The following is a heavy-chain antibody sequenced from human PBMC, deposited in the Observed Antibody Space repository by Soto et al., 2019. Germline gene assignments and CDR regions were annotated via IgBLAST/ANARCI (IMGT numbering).Heavy chain of an antibody. V-gene: IGHV4-61*01. D-gene: IGHD7-27*01. Sequence: SETLSLTCPVCGGSVSSGSYYWSLIRQPPGKGLEWIGYIYYSVSTNYNPSLKSRVTISVETSKNQFSLKLSSVTAADTAVYYCARDGDDNWFDPWGQGTLVTVS. CDR1: GGSVSSGSYY. CDR2: IYYSVST. J-gene: IGHJ5*02. CDR3: ARDGDDNWFDP.